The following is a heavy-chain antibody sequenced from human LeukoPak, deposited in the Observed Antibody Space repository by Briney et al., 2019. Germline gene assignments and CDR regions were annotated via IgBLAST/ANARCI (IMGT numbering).Heavy chain of an antibody. CDR3: ARQPEGTWFDP. CDR2: IDPSDSYT. J-gene: IGHJ5*02. Sequence: GESLKISCKGSGXSFTSNWSSWVRQMPGKGLEWMGRIDPSDSYTNYSPSFQGHVTFSADKSISTAYLQWSSLKASDTAMYYCARQPEGTWFDPWGQGTLVTVSS. CDR1: GXSFTSNW. V-gene: IGHV5-10-1*01. D-gene: IGHD1-1*01.